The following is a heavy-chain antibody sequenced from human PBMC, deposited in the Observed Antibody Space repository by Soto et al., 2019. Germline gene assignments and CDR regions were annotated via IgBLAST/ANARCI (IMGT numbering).Heavy chain of an antibody. Sequence: QITLKESGPTLVNPTQTLTLTCTFSGFSLSTTAEGVGWLRQPPGTALEWLALIYWDDDERYSPSLKSRLTITKDTSKNQVVLTMTNVDPVDTATYYCAHGSCSSADCYPNPYLDYWGQGILVTVSS. J-gene: IGHJ4*02. V-gene: IGHV2-5*02. CDR2: IYWDDDE. CDR3: AHGSCSSADCYPNPYLDY. D-gene: IGHD2-2*01. CDR1: GFSLSTTAEG.